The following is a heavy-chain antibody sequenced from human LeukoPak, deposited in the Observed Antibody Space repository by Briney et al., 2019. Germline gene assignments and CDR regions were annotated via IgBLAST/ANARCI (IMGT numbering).Heavy chain of an antibody. Sequence: QPGGSLRLSCAASGFTFSSYGMTWVRQAPGKGLEWISGTSGSGGSTYYANSVKGRFTISRDNSKNTLYLQMNSLRAEDTAVYYCAKHGGSQCYSHLDWWGQGTLVTVSS. CDR3: AKHGGSQCYSHLDW. D-gene: IGHD2-15*01. CDR1: GFTFSSYG. J-gene: IGHJ4*02. V-gene: IGHV3-23*01. CDR2: TSGSGGST.